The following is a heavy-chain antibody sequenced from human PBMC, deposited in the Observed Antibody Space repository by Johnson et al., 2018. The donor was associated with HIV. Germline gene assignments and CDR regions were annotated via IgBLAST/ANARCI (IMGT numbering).Heavy chain of an antibody. Sequence: EVQLLESGGGLVQPGGSLRLSCRASGFSLSTYAMHWVRQAPGKGLEWVSYISSSGSTIYYADSVKGRFTISRDNAKNSLYLQMNSLRAEDTAVYYCAREGWYFVLVVAATRGRGAFDIWGQGTMVTVSS. D-gene: IGHD2-15*01. CDR2: ISSSGSTI. J-gene: IGHJ3*02. CDR3: AREGWYFVLVVAATRGRGAFDI. CDR1: GFSLSTYA. V-gene: IGHV3-48*04.